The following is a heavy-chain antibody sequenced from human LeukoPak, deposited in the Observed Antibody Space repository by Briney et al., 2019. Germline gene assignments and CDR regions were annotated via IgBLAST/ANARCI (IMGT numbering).Heavy chain of an antibody. Sequence: ASVTVSCKASGYTFTSYDINWVRQATGQGLEWMGWMNPNSGNTGYAQKFQGRVTMTRNTSISTAYMELSSLRSEDTAVYYCARGLFDSYYDFWSGYSASFDYWGQGTLVTVSS. V-gene: IGHV1-8*01. CDR2: MNPNSGNT. J-gene: IGHJ4*02. D-gene: IGHD3-3*01. CDR1: GYTFTSYD. CDR3: ARGLFDSYYDFWSGYSASFDY.